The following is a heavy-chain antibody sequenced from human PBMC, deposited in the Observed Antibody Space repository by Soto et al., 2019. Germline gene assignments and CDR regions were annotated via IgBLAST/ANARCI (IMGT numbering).Heavy chain of an antibody. V-gene: IGHV1-18*01. CDR2: ISTYNRNT. CDR1: GYTFSSYG. Sequence: QVQLVQSGAEVKKPGASVKVSCKASGYTFSSYGISWVRQAPGQGLEWMGSISTYNRNTNYAQKLQGRVNMTTDTPTSTAYMELRSQRSDDTAVYYCARDAGVSGELYSWVQGTLVTVSS. CDR3: ARDAGVSGELYS. D-gene: IGHD3-16*01. J-gene: IGHJ4*02.